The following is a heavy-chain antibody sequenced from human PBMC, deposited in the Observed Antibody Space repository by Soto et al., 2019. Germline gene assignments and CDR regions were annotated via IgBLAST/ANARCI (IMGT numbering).Heavy chain of an antibody. D-gene: IGHD1-1*01. V-gene: IGHV4-61*01. Sequence: SETLSLTCNVSGGSMTTGSYFWSWIRQPPGKGLEWIGYVFRSGSVNYSPSFKSRVTISIDTSKNQFSLMLKSVTAADTAVYFCASARNRYFDYWGQGALVTVSS. CDR1: GGSMTTGSYF. CDR3: ASARNRYFDY. J-gene: IGHJ4*02. CDR2: VFRSGSV.